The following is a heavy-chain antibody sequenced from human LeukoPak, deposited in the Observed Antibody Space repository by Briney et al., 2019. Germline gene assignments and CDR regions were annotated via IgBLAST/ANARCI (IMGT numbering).Heavy chain of an antibody. D-gene: IGHD3-10*01. CDR1: GFTFSSYG. V-gene: IGHV3-33*01. CDR3: ARGDYYGSPFDY. J-gene: IGHJ4*02. Sequence: GGSLRLSCAASGFTFSSYGMHWVRQAPGKGLEWVAVIWYDGSNKYYADSVQGRFTISRDNSKNTLYLQMNSLRAEDTAVYYYARGDYYGSPFDYWGQGTLVTVSS. CDR2: IWYDGSNK.